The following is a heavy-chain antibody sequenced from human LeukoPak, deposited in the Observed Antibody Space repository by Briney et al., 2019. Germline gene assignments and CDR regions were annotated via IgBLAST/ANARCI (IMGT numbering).Heavy chain of an antibody. V-gene: IGHV1-8*03. CDR1: GYTFTSYD. Sequence: ASVKVSCKASGYTFTSYDINWVRQATGQGLEWMGWMNPNSGNTGYTQKFQGRVTITRNTSISTAYMELSSLRSEDTAVYYCARVTFRSNYGVRWFDPWGQGTLVTVSS. J-gene: IGHJ5*02. CDR3: ARVTFRSNYGVRWFDP. CDR2: MNPNSGNT. D-gene: IGHD4-11*01.